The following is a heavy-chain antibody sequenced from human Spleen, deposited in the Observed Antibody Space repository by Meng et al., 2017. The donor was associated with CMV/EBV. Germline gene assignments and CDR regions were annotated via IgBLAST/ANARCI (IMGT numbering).Heavy chain of an antibody. CDR3: ARVGPAATYYYYGMDV. CDR2: IYYSRST. V-gene: IGHV4-59*01. D-gene: IGHD2-2*01. J-gene: IGHJ6*02. Sequence: SETLSLTCTVSGGFISSYSWSWIRQPPRKGLQWIGYIYYSRSTNYNPSLNSRVTISVDTSKNQFSLKLSSVTAADTAVYYCARVGPAATYYYYGMDVWGQGTTVTVSS. CDR1: GGFISSYS.